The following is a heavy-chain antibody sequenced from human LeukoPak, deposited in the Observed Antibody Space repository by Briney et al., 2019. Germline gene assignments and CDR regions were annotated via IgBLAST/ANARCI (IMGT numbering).Heavy chain of an antibody. CDR3: AKDRSGSYSQGLDY. CDR2: IYDDVSSA. J-gene: IGHJ4*02. CDR1: GFTFTDYW. D-gene: IGHD1-26*01. V-gene: IGHV3-74*01. Sequence: GGSLRLSCAASGFTFTDYWMHWVRQAPGKGLVWVSRIYDDVSSAYYADSVKGRFTISRDNSKNTLYLQMNSLRAEDTAVYYCAKDRSGSYSQGLDYWGQGTLVTVSS.